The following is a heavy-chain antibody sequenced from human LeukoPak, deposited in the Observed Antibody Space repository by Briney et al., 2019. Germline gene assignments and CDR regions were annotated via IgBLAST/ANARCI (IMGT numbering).Heavy chain of an antibody. CDR3: ARFLSGWSYYYYGMDV. CDR2: MNPNSGNT. V-gene: IGHV1-8*01. D-gene: IGHD6-19*01. CDR1: GYTFTSYD. J-gene: IGHJ6*02. Sequence: ASVKVSCKASGYTFTSYDINWVRQATGQGLEWMGWMNPNSGNTGYAQKFQGRVTMTRNTSISTAYMELGSLRSEDTAVYYCARFLSGWSYYYYGMDVWGQGTTVTVSS.